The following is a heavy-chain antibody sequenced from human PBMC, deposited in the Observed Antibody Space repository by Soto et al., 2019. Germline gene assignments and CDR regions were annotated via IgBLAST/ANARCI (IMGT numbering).Heavy chain of an antibody. CDR3: ARDSPQSCFSTRCYPLFDY. D-gene: IGHD2-2*01. J-gene: IGHJ4*02. CDR1: GFTFISYA. CDR2: ISYDGSNK. V-gene: IGHV3-30-3*01. Sequence: GGSLRLSCAASGFTFISYAMHWVRQSPGKGLEWVAVISYDGSNKYYADSVKGRFSISRDTSKNTLYLHINSLRAEDTAVYYCARDSPQSCFSTRCYPLFDYWGQGTLVTSPQ.